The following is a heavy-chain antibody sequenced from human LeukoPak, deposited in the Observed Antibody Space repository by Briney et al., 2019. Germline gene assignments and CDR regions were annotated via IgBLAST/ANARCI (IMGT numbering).Heavy chain of an antibody. CDR1: GFTFSSYA. Sequence: GGSLRLSCAASGFTFSSYAMHWVRQAPGKGLEWVAVISYDGSNKYYADSVKGRFTISRDNSKNTLYLQMNSLRAEDTAVYYCARAENLKGPLSSSWYKSAFDIWGQGTMVTVSS. D-gene: IGHD6-13*01. V-gene: IGHV3-30-3*01. CDR3: ARAENLKGPLSSSWYKSAFDI. CDR2: ISYDGSNK. J-gene: IGHJ3*02.